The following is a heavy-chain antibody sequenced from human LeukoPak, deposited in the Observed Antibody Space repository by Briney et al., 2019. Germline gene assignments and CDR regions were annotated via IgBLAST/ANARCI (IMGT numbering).Heavy chain of an antibody. J-gene: IGHJ4*02. V-gene: IGHV4-61*08. CDR2: IYYSGST. CDR3: ARDSSGLFWGDPGQFDY. Sequence: PSETLSLTCTVSGGSISSGDYYWSWIRQPPGKGLEWIGYIYYSGSTNYNPSLKSRVTISVDTSKNQFSLKLSSVTAADTAVYYCARDSSGLFWGDPGQFDYWGQGTLVTVSS. D-gene: IGHD3-16*01. CDR1: GGSISSGDYY.